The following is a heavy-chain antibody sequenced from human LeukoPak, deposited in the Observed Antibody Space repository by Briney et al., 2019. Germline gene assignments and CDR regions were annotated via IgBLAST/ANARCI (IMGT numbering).Heavy chain of an antibody. CDR3: ARGNLLESGYGFDY. D-gene: IGHD3-3*01. Sequence: SETLSLTCTVSGGSTSSDYWSWSRQSPGKRLEFRGHIHYTGSANYNPSPKSRVTIPVDTSKRQFSLKLSSVTAADTVVYYCARGNLLESGYGFDYWGQGTLVTVSS. V-gene: IGHV4-59*08. J-gene: IGHJ4*02. CDR2: IHYTGSA. CDR1: GGSTSSDY.